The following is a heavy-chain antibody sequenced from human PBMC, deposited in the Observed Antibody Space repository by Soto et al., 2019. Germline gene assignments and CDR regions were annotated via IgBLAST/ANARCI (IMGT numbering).Heavy chain of an antibody. V-gene: IGHV3-33*01. CDR1: GFTFSSYG. CDR3: AREDYYGSGSYYKDYGMDV. Sequence: GGSLRLSCAAAGFTFSSYGMHWVRQAPGKGLEWVAVIWYDGSNKYYADSVKGRFTISRDNSKNTLYLQMNSLRAEDTAVYYCAREDYYGSGSYYKDYGMDVWGQGTTVTVSS. CDR2: IWYDGSNK. D-gene: IGHD3-10*01. J-gene: IGHJ6*02.